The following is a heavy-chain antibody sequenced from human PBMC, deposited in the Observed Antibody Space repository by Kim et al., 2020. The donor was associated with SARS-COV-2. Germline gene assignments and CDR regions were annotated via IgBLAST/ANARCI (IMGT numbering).Heavy chain of an antibody. D-gene: IGHD2-8*01. CDR2: ISSSSSYI. CDR3: ARDQEEGIVLMVYAIGSIYYGMDV. CDR1: GFTFSSYS. J-gene: IGHJ6*02. Sequence: GGSLRLSCAASGFTFSSYSMNWVRQAPGKGLEWVSSISSSSSYIYYADSVKGRFTISRDNAKNSLYLQMNSLRAEDTAVYYCARDQEEGIVLMVYAIGSIYYGMDVWGQGTTVTVSS. V-gene: IGHV3-21*01.